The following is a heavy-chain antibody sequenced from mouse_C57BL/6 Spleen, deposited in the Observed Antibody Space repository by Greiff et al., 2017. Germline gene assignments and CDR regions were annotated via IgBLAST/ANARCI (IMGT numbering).Heavy chain of an antibody. V-gene: IGHV5-9-1*02. D-gene: IGHD1-1*01. CDR3: TRFTTVVAYYFDY. CDR2: ISSGGDYI. J-gene: IGHJ2*01. Sequence: EVQLVESGEGLVKPGGSLKLSCAASGFTFSSYAMSWVRQTPEKRLEWVAYISSGGDYIYYADTVKGRFTISRDNARNTLYLQMGSQKSEDTSMYYCTRFTTVVAYYFDYWGQGTTLTVSS. CDR1: GFTFSSYA.